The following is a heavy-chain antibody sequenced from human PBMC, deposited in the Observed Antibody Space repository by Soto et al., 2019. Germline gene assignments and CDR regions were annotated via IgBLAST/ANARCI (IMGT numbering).Heavy chain of an antibody. V-gene: IGHV3-23*01. CDR3: AKQGGPVTAADY. J-gene: IGHJ4*02. Sequence: GGSLRLSCAASGFTFSIYAMSWVRQAPGQGPQWVSGMTSDGSTYYADSVKGRFTISRDNSKNTLYLQMNSLRAEDTAVYYCAKQGGPVTAADYWGQGTLVTVSS. D-gene: IGHD2-21*02. CDR1: GFTFSIYA. CDR2: MTSDGST.